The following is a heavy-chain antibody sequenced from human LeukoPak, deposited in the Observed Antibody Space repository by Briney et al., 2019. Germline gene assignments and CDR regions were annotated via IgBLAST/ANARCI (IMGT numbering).Heavy chain of an antibody. Sequence: GGSLRLSCAASGFSVSSNFMSWVRQAPGRGLEWVSVLYSGGTTYYAESVKGRFSISRDNSKNTLYLQMNSLRVEDTAVYYCTRDWSERSGYDPYDAFDTWGQGTMVTVSS. J-gene: IGHJ3*02. D-gene: IGHD5-12*01. CDR3: TRDWSERSGYDPYDAFDT. V-gene: IGHV3-66*01. CDR1: GFSVSSNF. CDR2: LYSGGTT.